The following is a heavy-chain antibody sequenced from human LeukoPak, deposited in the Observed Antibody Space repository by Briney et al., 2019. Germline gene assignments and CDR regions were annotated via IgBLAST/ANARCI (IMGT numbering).Heavy chain of an antibody. J-gene: IGHJ3*01. CDR2: IYPGDSDT. V-gene: IGHV5-51*01. CDR3: ARRWCSQCAFDL. D-gene: IGHD4/OR15-4a*01. CDR1: GYSFTSYS. Sequence: GESLKISGKGSGYSFTSYSIGGARQMPGKGLEGMRIIYPGDSDTRYSPSFQGQVTISANKSISTAYLQWSSLKASDTAMYYCARRWCSQCAFDLWGQGTMVTVSS.